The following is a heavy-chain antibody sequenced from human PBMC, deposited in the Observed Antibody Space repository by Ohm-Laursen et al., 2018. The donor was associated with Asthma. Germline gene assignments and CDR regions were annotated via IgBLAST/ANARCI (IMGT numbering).Heavy chain of an antibody. J-gene: IGHJ4*02. D-gene: IGHD3-22*01. CDR3: ARVGYYYDSSGYYPTGSFDY. V-gene: IGHV4-59*01. CDR2: IYYSGST. Sequence: SETLSLTYTVSGGSISSYYWSWIRQPPGKGLVWIGYIYYSGSTNYNPSLKSRVTISVDTSKNQISLKLSSVTAADTAVYYCARVGYYYDSSGYYPTGSFDYWGQGTLVTVSS. CDR1: GGSISSYY.